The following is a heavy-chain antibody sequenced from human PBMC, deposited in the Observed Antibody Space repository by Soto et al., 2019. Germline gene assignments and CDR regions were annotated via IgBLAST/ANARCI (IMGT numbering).Heavy chain of an antibody. CDR2: INAGGGDT. CDR1: GFTFSRYA. CDR3: VKTNTRLWPNSWSDY. Sequence: EVQLLESGGGLVQPGGSLRLSCAASGFTFSRYAMSWVRQAPGKGLEWVSAINAGGGDTYYADSVQGRFTISRDHTLCLQMISLRADDTAVYFCVKTNTRLWPNSWSDYWGQGTLVTVSS. D-gene: IGHD6-13*01. V-gene: IGHV3-23*01. J-gene: IGHJ4*02.